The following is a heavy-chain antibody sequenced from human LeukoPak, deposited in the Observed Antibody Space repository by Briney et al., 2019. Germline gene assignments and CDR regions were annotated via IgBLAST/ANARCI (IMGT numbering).Heavy chain of an antibody. V-gene: IGHV3-30*04. Sequence: GGSLRLSCAASGFTFSNYAMHWVRQAPGKGLEWVAVISYDGGNKYYADSVKGRFTISRDNSKNTLYLQMNSLRAEDTAVYYCARGGVTMIGDAFDIWGQGTMVTVSS. CDR2: ISYDGGNK. J-gene: IGHJ3*02. CDR3: ARGGVTMIGDAFDI. D-gene: IGHD3-22*01. CDR1: GFTFSNYA.